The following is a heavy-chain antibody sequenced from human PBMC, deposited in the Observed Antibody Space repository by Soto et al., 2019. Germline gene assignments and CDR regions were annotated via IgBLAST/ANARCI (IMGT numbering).Heavy chain of an antibody. D-gene: IGHD3-9*01. CDR1: GYSFTSYW. V-gene: IGHV5-10-1*01. Sequence: GESLKISCKGSGYSFTSYWISWVRQMPGKGLEWMGRIDPSDSYTNYSPSFQGHVTISADESISTAYLQWSSLKASDTAMYYCASSYDILTGYYNGWFDPWGQGTLVTVSS. CDR3: ASSYDILTGYYNGWFDP. CDR2: IDPSDSYT. J-gene: IGHJ5*02.